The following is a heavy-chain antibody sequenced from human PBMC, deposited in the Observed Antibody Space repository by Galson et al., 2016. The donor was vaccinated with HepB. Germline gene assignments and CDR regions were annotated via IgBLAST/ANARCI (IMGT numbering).Heavy chain of an antibody. CDR2: ISDSGGNS. D-gene: IGHD2-15*01. Sequence: SLRLSCATSGYTFSAYAMTWVRQAPGKGLEWVSLISDSGGNSYYADSVKGRFTISRDNSKNTLYLQFSSLRDEDTAVYYCARDLAVGRYFDSCGQGTLVTVSS. CDR3: ARDLAVGRYFDS. J-gene: IGHJ4*02. CDR1: GYTFSAYA. V-gene: IGHV3-23*01.